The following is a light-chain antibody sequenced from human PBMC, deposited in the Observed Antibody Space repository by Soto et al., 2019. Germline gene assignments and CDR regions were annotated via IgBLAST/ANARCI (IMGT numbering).Light chain of an antibody. V-gene: IGLV3-21*02. CDR2: DDG. CDR1: NIGSKS. J-gene: IGLJ2*01. Sequence: SYELTQPPSVSVAPGQTARITCGGNNIGSKSVQWYQQKPGQAPVLVVYDDGDRPSGIPERFSGSSSGNTATLTISRVEAGYEADYFCQVWDSYSDHVIFGGGTKVTVL. CDR3: QVWDSYSDHVI.